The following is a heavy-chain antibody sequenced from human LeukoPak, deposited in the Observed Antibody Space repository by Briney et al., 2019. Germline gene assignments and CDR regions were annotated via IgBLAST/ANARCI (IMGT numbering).Heavy chain of an antibody. V-gene: IGHV3-7*01. D-gene: IGHD3-22*01. CDR2: IKQDGSEK. CDR1: GFPFSSYW. CDR3: ARDWRYYDSSVNDY. Sequence: PGGSLRLSCAASGFPFSSYWMSWVRPAPGKGLEWVANIKQDGSEKYYVDSVKGRFTISRDNAKNSLYLQMNSLRAEDTAVYYCARDWRYYDSSVNDYWGQGTLVTVSS. J-gene: IGHJ4*02.